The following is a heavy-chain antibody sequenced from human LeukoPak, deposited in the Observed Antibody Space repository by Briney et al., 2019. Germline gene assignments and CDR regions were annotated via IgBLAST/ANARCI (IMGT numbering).Heavy chain of an antibody. CDR3: ARTFRYCSGGSCSYYYYYYGMDV. D-gene: IGHD2-15*01. Sequence: GGSLRLSCAASGFTFSDYYMSWIRQAPGKGLEWVSYISSSGSTIYYADSVKGRFTISRDNSKNTLYLQMNSLRAEDTAVYYCARTFRYCSGGSCSYYYYYYGMDVWGQGTTVTVSS. CDR1: GFTFSDYY. J-gene: IGHJ6*02. V-gene: IGHV3-11*04. CDR2: ISSSGSTI.